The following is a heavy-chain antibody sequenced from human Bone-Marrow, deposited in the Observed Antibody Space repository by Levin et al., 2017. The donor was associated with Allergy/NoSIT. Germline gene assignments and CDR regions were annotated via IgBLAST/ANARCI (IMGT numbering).Heavy chain of an antibody. CDR1: GYSFATYW. CDR3: ARDRDYNFLSGDYIGGSFDY. Sequence: ASVKVSCSGSGYSFATYWIGWVRQVPGKGLEWMGIIYPGDSDTRYSPSFKGHVTISVDKSISTAYLQWNSLKASDTAIYYCARDRDYNFLSGDYIGGSFDYWGQGTLVTVSS. J-gene: IGHJ4*02. D-gene: IGHD3-3*01. V-gene: IGHV5-51*01. CDR2: IYPGDSDT.